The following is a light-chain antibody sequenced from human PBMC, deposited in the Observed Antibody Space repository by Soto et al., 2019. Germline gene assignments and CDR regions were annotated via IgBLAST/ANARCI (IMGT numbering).Light chain of an antibody. CDR2: GTS. V-gene: IGKV3-20*01. CDR3: QQYVRSRLFT. Sequence: EIVLTQSPGTLSLSPGERATLSCRASQSVSSSYLAWYQQKPGQAPRLLIFGTSSRATGIPDRFRGSGSGTDFTLTISRLEPEDFAVYYCQQYVRSRLFTFGPGTKVDIK. J-gene: IGKJ3*01. CDR1: QSVSSSY.